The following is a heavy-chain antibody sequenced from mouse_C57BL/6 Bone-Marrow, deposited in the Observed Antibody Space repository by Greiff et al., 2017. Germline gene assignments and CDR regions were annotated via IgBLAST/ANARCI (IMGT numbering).Heavy chain of an antibody. Sequence: QVQLQQPGAELVKPGASVKLSCKASGYTFTSYWMHWVKQRPGQGLEWIGMIHPNSGSTNYNEKFKSKATLTVDKSSSSAYMQLSSLTSEDSAVYYCAENYERGLAYWGQGTLVTVSA. J-gene: IGHJ3*01. CDR1: GYTFTSYW. CDR2: IHPNSGST. V-gene: IGHV1-64*01. D-gene: IGHD2-4*01. CDR3: AENYERGLAY.